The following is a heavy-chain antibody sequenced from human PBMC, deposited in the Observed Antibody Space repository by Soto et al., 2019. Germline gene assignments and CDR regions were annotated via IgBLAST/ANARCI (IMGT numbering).Heavy chain of an antibody. CDR2: ISGSRSYI. J-gene: IGHJ4*02. CDR3: AGGLIRAGLYKY. CDR1: GFSFRDYY. D-gene: IGHD3-10*01. V-gene: IGHV3-11*05. Sequence: QVHLVESGGGLVKPGGSLRLSCAASGFSFRDYYMTWIRQTPEKGLEWVAYISGSRSYINYGDSVKGRFTISRDNTNNSLYLEMTNLRVDDSAVYYCAGGLIRAGLYKYWGQGTRVTVSS.